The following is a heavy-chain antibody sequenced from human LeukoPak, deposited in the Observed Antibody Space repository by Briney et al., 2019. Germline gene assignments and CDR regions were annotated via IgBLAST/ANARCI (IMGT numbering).Heavy chain of an antibody. Sequence: GGSLRLSCAASGFTFSNAWMTWVRQAPGKGLEWVGRIKRKTDGGTTDYAAPVKGRFTIPRDDSKNTLYLQMNSLKTEDTAVYYCTSTLAAWGQGTLVTVSS. CDR2: IKRKTDGGTT. V-gene: IGHV3-15*01. CDR1: GFTFSNAW. D-gene: IGHD6-25*01. CDR3: TSTLAA. J-gene: IGHJ4*02.